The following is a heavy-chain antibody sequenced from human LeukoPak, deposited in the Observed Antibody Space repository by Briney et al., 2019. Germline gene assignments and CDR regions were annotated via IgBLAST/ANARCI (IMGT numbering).Heavy chain of an antibody. J-gene: IGHJ5*02. CDR2: IKQDGSEK. V-gene: IGHV3-7*01. Sequence: GGSLRLSCAASGFTFSSYWMSWVRQAPGKGLEWVANIKQDGSEKYYVDSVKGRFTISRDNAKNSLYLQMNSLRAEDTAVYYCARDSDITIFSWFDPWGQGTLVTVSS. CDR1: GFTFSSYW. CDR3: ARDSDITIFSWFDP. D-gene: IGHD3-9*01.